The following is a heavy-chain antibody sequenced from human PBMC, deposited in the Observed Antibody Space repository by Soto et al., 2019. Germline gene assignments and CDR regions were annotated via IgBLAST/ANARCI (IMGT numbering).Heavy chain of an antibody. CDR3: AIDYYSSTSCPNWFDP. V-gene: IGHV1-18*01. D-gene: IGHD2-2*01. J-gene: IGHJ5*02. CDR1: GYTFTSYG. CDR2: ISAYNGNT. Sequence: GASVKVSCKASGYTFTSYGISWVRQAPGQGLEWMGWISAYNGNTNYAQKLQGRVTMTTDTSTSTAYMELRSLRSDDTAVYYCAIDYYSSTSCPNWFDPSGQGTLVTVSS.